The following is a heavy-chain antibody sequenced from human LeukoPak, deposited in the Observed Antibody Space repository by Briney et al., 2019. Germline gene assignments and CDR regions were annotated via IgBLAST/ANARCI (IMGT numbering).Heavy chain of an antibody. D-gene: IGHD5-18*01. Sequence: GGSLRLSCAASGFTFDDYAMHWVRQAPGKGLEWVSGISWNSGSIGYADSVKGRFTISRDNAKNSLYLQMNSLRAEDTAVYYCAREDVDTAMARYYYYGMDVWGQGTTVTVSS. CDR2: ISWNSGSI. V-gene: IGHV3-9*01. CDR1: GFTFDDYA. J-gene: IGHJ6*02. CDR3: AREDVDTAMARYYYYGMDV.